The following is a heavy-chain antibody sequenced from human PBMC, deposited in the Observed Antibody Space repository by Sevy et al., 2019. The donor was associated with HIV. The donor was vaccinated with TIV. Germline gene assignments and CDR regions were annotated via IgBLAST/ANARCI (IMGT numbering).Heavy chain of an antibody. J-gene: IGHJ5*01. CDR2: IYYSGTT. Sequence: SETLSLTCTVSGGSISSGDYYWTWIRQAPGKGLEWIGYIYYSGTTYYNPSLKSRVTISVDTSKNQFSLRLSSVTAADTAVYYCARYCISDSPRNWFDSWGQGTLVTVSS. CDR3: ARYCISDSPRNWFDS. CDR1: GGSISSGDYY. D-gene: IGHD2-15*01. V-gene: IGHV4-30-4*01.